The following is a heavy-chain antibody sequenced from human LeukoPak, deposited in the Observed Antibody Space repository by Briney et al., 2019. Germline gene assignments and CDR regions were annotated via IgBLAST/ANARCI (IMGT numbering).Heavy chain of an antibody. Sequence: SETLSLTCGVYGASFSGYYWTWIRQPPGKGLEWIGEINDSGTTNYIPSLKSRVTMSLDTSKNQFSLKLTSVTAADTAVYCCAGGATPGVFWGQGTLVTVSS. CDR1: GASFSGYY. J-gene: IGHJ4*02. CDR2: INDSGTT. D-gene: IGHD3-10*01. CDR3: AGGATPGVF. V-gene: IGHV4-34*01.